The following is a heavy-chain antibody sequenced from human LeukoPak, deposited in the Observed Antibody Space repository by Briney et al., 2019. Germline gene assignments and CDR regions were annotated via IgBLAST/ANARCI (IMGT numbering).Heavy chain of an antibody. CDR1: GGSISSYY. V-gene: IGHV4-59*01. J-gene: IGHJ3*02. Sequence: SETLSLTCPVSGGSISSYYWSWIRQPQGKGLEWIGYIYYSGSTNYNPSLKSRVTISVDTSKNQFSLKLSSVTAADTAVYYCASYFYDFWSGYYKGGAFDIWGQGTMVTVSS. CDR2: IYYSGST. CDR3: ASYFYDFWSGYYKGGAFDI. D-gene: IGHD3-3*01.